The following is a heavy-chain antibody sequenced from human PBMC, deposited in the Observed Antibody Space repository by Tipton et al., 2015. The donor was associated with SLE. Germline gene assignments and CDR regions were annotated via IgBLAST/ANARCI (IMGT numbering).Heavy chain of an antibody. CDR2: VYYSGST. V-gene: IGHV4-39*07. J-gene: IGHJ6*03. CDR3: ARTYYYYYMDV. Sequence: LSCTVSGGSISSSGYYWCWIRQPPGKGLEWIGSVYYSGSTYYNPSLKSRVTISVDTSKNQFSLKLSSVTAADTAVYYCARTYYYYYMDVWGKGTTVTVSS. CDR1: GGSISSSGYY.